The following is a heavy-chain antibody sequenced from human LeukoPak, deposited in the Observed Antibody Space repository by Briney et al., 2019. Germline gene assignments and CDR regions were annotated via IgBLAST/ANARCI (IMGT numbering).Heavy chain of an antibody. CDR3: AKATVLDCSGGSCSFDY. CDR2: ISWNSGSI. Sequence: PGRSLRLSCAASGFTFSSYAMHWVRQAPGKGLEWVSGISWNSGSIGYADSVKGRFTISRDNAKNSLYLQMNSLRAEDTALYYCAKATVLDCSGGSCSFDYWGQGTLVTVSS. D-gene: IGHD2-15*01. CDR1: GFTFSSYA. J-gene: IGHJ4*02. V-gene: IGHV3-9*01.